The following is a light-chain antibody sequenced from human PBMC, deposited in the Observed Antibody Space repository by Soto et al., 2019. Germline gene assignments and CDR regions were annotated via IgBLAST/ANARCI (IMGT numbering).Light chain of an antibody. CDR2: DAS. Sequence: DIQITQSPSTLSASVGDRVTITCRASQSISSWLAWYQQKPGKAPKLLIYDASRLESGVPSRFSGRGSGTEFTLTISSLQPDDFATYYCQQYNSYSFGGGTKVDI. CDR1: QSISSW. CDR3: QQYNSYS. V-gene: IGKV1-5*01. J-gene: IGKJ4*01.